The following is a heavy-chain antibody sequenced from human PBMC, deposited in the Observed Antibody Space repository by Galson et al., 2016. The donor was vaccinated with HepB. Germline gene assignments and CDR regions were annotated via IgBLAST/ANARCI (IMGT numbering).Heavy chain of an antibody. CDR3: ARHIGHNSYLDV. D-gene: IGHD5-24*01. J-gene: IGHJ6*03. Sequence: SVKVSCKASGGILGTYTFSWVRQAPGHGLEWLGRVVPMLQTTTSAEKFQGRVTISADTSTNTAYMELTGLRSDDTAVYYCARHIGHNSYLDVWGTGTMVTVSS. CDR2: VVPMLQTT. CDR1: GGILGTYT. V-gene: IGHV1-69*08.